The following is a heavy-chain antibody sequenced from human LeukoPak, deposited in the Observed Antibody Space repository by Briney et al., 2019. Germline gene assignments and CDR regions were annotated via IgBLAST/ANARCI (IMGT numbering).Heavy chain of an antibody. CDR1: GGSFSGYY. CDR3: ARGVPYYDSSGYYYPFDY. V-gene: IGHV4-34*01. Sequence: SETLSLTCAVYGGSFSGYYWSWIRQPPGKGLEWIGEINHSGSTNYNPSLKSRVTISVDTSKNQFSLKLSSVTAADTAVYYCARGVPYYDSSGYYYPFDYWGQGTLVTVSS. CDR2: INHSGST. D-gene: IGHD3-22*01. J-gene: IGHJ4*02.